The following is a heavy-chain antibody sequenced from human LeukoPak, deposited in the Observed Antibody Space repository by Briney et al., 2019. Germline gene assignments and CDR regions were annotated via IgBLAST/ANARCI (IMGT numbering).Heavy chain of an antibody. CDR1: GFTFSSYG. V-gene: IGHV3-30*18. J-gene: IGHJ4*02. Sequence: GGSLRLSCAASGFTFSSYGMHWVRQAPGKGLEWVAVISYDGSNKYYADSVKGRFTISRDNSKNTLYLQMNSLRAEDTAVYYCAKVSQGGYDYSLYDYWGQGTLVTVSS. CDR3: AKVSQGGYDYSLYDY. CDR2: ISYDGSNK. D-gene: IGHD5-12*01.